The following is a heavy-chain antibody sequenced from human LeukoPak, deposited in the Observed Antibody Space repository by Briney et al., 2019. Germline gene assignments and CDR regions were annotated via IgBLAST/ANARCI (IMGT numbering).Heavy chain of an antibody. CDR2: IKQDGSEK. Sequence: PGGSLRLSCAASGFTFSSYWMNWVRQAPGEGLEWVANIKQDGSEKYYVDSVKGRFTISRDNAKNSLYLQMNSLRAEDTAVYYCARDDHSGYDSSYWFDPWGQGTLVTVSS. V-gene: IGHV3-7*01. CDR1: GFTFSSYW. D-gene: IGHD5-12*01. J-gene: IGHJ5*02. CDR3: ARDDHSGYDSSYWFDP.